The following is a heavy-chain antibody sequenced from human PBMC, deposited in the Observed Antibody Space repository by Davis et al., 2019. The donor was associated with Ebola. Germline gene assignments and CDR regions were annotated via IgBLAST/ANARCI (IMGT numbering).Heavy chain of an antibody. CDR3: ARDPNYYGEGYYGMDG. Sequence: PGGSLRLSCAASGFTFSSYWMSWVRQAPGKGLEWVANIKQDGSEKYYVDSVKGRFTISRDNAKNSLYLQMNSLRAEDTAVYYCARDPNYYGEGYYGMDGRGQGTTVTVSS. CDR1: GFTFSSYW. J-gene: IGHJ6*02. D-gene: IGHD3-10*01. V-gene: IGHV3-7*03. CDR2: IKQDGSEK.